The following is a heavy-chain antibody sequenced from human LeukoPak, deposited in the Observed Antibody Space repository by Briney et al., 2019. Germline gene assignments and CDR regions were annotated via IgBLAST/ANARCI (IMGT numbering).Heavy chain of an antibody. D-gene: IGHD6-13*01. V-gene: IGHV3-21*01. CDR1: GFTFSSYS. Sequence: GGSLRLSCAASGFTFSSYSMNWVRQAPGKGLEWVSSISSSSSYIYYADSVKGRFTISRDNAKNSLYLQMNSLRAEDTAVYYYARVLKSGIAAAGIPYYFDYWGQGTLVTVSS. CDR3: ARVLKSGIAAAGIPYYFDY. J-gene: IGHJ4*02. CDR2: ISSSSSYI.